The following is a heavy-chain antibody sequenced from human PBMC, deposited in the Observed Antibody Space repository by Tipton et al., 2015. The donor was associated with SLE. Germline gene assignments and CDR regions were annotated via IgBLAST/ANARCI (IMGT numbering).Heavy chain of an antibody. CDR2: IYYSGST. CDR1: GGSISSGGYY. J-gene: IGHJ3*02. D-gene: IGHD3-22*01. CDR3: ARGDYYDSSGHDAFDI. V-gene: IGHV4-61*08. Sequence: TLSLTCTVSGGSISSGGYYWGWIRQPPGEGLEWIGDIYYSGSTNYNPSLKSRVTISVDTSKNQFSLKLSSVTAADTAVYYCARGDYYDSSGHDAFDIWGQGTMVTVSS.